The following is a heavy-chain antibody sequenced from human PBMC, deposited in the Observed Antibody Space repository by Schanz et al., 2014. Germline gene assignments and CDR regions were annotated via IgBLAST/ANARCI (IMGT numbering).Heavy chain of an antibody. D-gene: IGHD6-13*01. CDR2: ISAYNGNT. J-gene: IGHJ6*02. V-gene: IGHV1-18*01. CDR1: GYTFTSYG. CDR3: ARDNLVSSSWYNYYGMDV. Sequence: QVQLVQSGAEVKKPGASVKVSCKASGYTFTSYGISWVRQAPGQGLEWMGWISAYNGNTNYAQKLQGRVTMTTDTPPSTAYMELRSLRSDDTAVYYCARDNLVSSSWYNYYGMDVWGQGTTVTVSS.